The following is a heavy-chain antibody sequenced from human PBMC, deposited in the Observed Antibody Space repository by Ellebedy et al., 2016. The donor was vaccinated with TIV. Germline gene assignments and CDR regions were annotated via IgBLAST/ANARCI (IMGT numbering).Heavy chain of an antibody. V-gene: IGHV3-33*08. CDR2: IWYDGSNK. J-gene: IGHJ6*02. CDR3: AKTSVDKGNHYYNGMDV. D-gene: IGHD5-12*01. Sequence: GGSLRLSCAASGFTFSSYAMHWVRQAPGKGLEWVAVIWYDGSNKYYADSVKGRFTISRDNSKNTLDLQMNSLRAEDTAVYYCAKTSVDKGNHYYNGMDVWGQGTTVTVSS. CDR1: GFTFSSYA.